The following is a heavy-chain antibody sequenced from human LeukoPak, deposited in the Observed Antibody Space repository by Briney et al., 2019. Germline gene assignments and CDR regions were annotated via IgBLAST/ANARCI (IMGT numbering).Heavy chain of an antibody. CDR1: GFTFSTYW. V-gene: IGHV3-74*01. D-gene: IGHD3-10*01. CDR3: VRDLHGSGSSNSPHDAFDI. CDR2: IKTDGSST. Sequence: GGSLRLSCAASGFTFSTYWMHWVRQGPGNGLVWVSRIKTDGSSTFYADSVKGRFTISRDNAKNTVYLQMSSLRAEDTAVYYCVRDLHGSGSSNSPHDAFDIWGHGTMVTVSS. J-gene: IGHJ3*02.